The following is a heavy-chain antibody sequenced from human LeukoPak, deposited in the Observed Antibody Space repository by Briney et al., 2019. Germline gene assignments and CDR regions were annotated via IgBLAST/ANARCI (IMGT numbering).Heavy chain of an antibody. J-gene: IGHJ4*02. CDR2: IYYSGST. Sequence: SETLSLTCTVSGGSISSYYWSWIRQPPGKGLEWIGYIYYSGSTNYNPSLKRRVTISVDTSKNQFSLKLSSVTAADTAVYYCARGFGGYCSGGSCYPTFDYWGQGTLVTVSS. CDR1: GGSISSYY. CDR3: ARGFGGYCSGGSCYPTFDY. D-gene: IGHD2-15*01. V-gene: IGHV4-59*01.